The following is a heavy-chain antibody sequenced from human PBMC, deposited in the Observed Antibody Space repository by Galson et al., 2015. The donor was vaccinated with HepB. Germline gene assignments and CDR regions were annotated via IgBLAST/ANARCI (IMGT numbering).Heavy chain of an antibody. CDR2: ISYDGSNK. J-gene: IGHJ6*02. CDR1: GFTFSSYN. CDR3: ARDRGDDSSGSPLRYYYYGMDV. D-gene: IGHD3-22*01. V-gene: IGHV3-30*03. Sequence: SLRLSCAASGFTFSSYNMNWVRQAPGKGLEWVAVISYDGSNKYYADSVKGRFTISRDNSKNTLYLQMNSLRAEDTAVYYCARDRGDDSSGSPLRYYYYGMDVWGQGTTVTVSS.